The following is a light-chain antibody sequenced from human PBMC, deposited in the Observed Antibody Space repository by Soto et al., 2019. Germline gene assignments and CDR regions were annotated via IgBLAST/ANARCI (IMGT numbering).Light chain of an antibody. Sequence: EIVLTQSPATLSLSPGERATLSCRASQSVSSYLSWYQQRPGRAPRLLIYDVSTRATGIPARFSGSGSGTDFTLTIDSLEPEDFAVYYCQQRSNWPPDFGPGTKVDI. J-gene: IGKJ3*01. CDR2: DVS. CDR1: QSVSSY. CDR3: QQRSNWPPD. V-gene: IGKV3-11*01.